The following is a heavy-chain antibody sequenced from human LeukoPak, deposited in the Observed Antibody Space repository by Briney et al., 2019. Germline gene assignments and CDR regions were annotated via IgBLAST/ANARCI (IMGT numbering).Heavy chain of an antibody. CDR2: ITRGSIYT. Sequence: PGGSLRLSCAASGFTFSNYNMNWVRQTPGKGLEWVSSITRGSIYTFYADSVQGRVTISRDNSKNTLYLQMNSLRPEDTAIYYCARDANTSSCLDYWGQGTLVTVSS. CDR3: ARDANTSSCLDY. D-gene: IGHD6-13*01. V-gene: IGHV3-21*01. J-gene: IGHJ4*02. CDR1: GFTFSNYN.